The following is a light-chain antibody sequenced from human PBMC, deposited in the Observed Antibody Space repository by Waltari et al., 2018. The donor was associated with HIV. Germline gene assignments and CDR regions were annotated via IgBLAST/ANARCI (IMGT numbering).Light chain of an antibody. V-gene: IGKV1-33*01. CDR3: QQYDNLLST. J-gene: IGKJ2*01. Sequence: DIQMTQSPSSLSASVGDRVTITCQASQDISNYLNWYQQKPGKVPKLLIYDASNLQTGVPTRFSGSGFGTDFTFTISSLQPEDVATYYCQQYDNLLSTFGQGTKLEIK. CDR1: QDISNY. CDR2: DAS.